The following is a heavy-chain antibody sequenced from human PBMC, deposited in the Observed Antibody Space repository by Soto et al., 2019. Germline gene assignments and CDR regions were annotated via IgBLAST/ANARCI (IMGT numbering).Heavy chain of an antibody. CDR1: GASIKSSDYY. CDR3: ESPFYFGSGGRFFYMDV. D-gene: IGHD3-10*01. V-gene: IGHV4-39*01. J-gene: IGHJ6*03. CDR2: IHYSGIT. Sequence: QLQLRESGPGLVKPSETLSLTCSVSGASIKSSDYYWGWIRQLSGKGLEWIGSIHYSGITYHTPSLKSRVTISVDLSKNQLSLNLTSVTAADTAKYFCESPFYFGSGGRFFYMDVWGRGTTVAVSS.